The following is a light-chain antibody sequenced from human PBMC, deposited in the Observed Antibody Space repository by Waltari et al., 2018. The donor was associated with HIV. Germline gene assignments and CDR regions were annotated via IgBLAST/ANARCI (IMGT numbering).Light chain of an antibody. CDR3: SSYAGSNNVV. J-gene: IGLJ2*01. CDR2: EVS. Sequence: QSALTQPPSASGSPGQSVTISCTGTSSDVGGYKAVSWYQPHPGQSPQVMIYEVSKRPSGVPDRFSGSKSGNTASLTVSGLQAEDEADYYCSSYAGSNNVVFGGGTKLTVL. V-gene: IGLV2-8*01. CDR1: SSDVGGYKA.